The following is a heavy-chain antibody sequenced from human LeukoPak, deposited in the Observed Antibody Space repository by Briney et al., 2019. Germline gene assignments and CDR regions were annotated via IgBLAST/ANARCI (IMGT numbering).Heavy chain of an antibody. J-gene: IGHJ6*03. CDR2: ITPRGDMS. Sequence: GGSLRLSCAASGFTLDIYGINWVRQAPGKGLEWVSGITPRGDMSYYADSVKGRFTISRDNSKNTVSLQMNSLRAEDTAVYYCARNSLRTALYYMDVWGQGTTVTVSS. CDR3: ARNSLRTALYYMDV. V-gene: IGHV3-23*01. CDR1: GFTLDIYG.